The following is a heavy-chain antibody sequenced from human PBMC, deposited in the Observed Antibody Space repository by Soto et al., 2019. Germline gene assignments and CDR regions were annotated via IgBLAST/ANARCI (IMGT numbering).Heavy chain of an antibody. CDR2: ISGIGGST. J-gene: IGHJ6*02. Sequence: PGGSLRLSCAASGFTFSSYAMSWVRQAPGKGLEWVSAISGIGGSTYYADSVKGRFTISRDNSKNTLYLQMNSLRAEDTAVYYCARGWYYDFWSGYSIGNYYYYGMDVWGQGTTVTVSS. CDR3: ARGWYYDFWSGYSIGNYYYYGMDV. V-gene: IGHV3-23*01. CDR1: GFTFSSYA. D-gene: IGHD3-3*01.